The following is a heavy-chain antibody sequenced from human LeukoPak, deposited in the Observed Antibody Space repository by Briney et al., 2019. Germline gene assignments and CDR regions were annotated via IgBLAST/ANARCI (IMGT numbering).Heavy chain of an antibody. V-gene: IGHV3-23*01. CDR1: GFTFSSYA. CDR2: ISGSGDNT. D-gene: IGHD3-22*01. CDR3: AKGSYYDSSGSFYFDY. Sequence: GGSLRLSSAASGFTFSSYAMSWVRQAPGKGLEWVSGISGSGDNTYYADSVEGRFTISRDNSKNTLCVQVNSLGTEDTAAYYCAKGSYYDSSGSFYFDYWGQGTLVTVSS. J-gene: IGHJ4*02.